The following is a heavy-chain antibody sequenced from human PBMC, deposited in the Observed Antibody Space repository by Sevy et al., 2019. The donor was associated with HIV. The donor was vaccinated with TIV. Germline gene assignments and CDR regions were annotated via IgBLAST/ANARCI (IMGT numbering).Heavy chain of an antibody. CDR2: IYYTGSP. CDR3: ARAPPVRSGDDSLNWLDP. D-gene: IGHD5-12*01. Sequence: SETLSLTCTVSGGSISAYYWSWLRQPPGKGLEYIGDIYYTGSPYYNPSLKSRVTISVDTSKNQFSLNLRSVTAVDTAVYYCARAPPVRSGDDSLNWLDPWGQGILVTVSS. J-gene: IGHJ5*02. V-gene: IGHV4-59*12. CDR1: GGSISAYY.